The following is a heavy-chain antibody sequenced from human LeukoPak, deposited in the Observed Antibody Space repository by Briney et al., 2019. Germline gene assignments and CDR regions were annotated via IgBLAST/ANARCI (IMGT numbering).Heavy chain of an antibody. J-gene: IGHJ4*02. D-gene: IGHD6-19*01. CDR1: GGSFSGYY. V-gene: IGHV4-34*01. Sequence: PSETLSLTCAVYGGSFSGYYWSWIRQPPGKGLEWIGEINHSGSTNYNPSLKSRVTISVDMSKNQFSLRLSSVTAADTAVYYCARRHFSSGWYRSTFDYWGQGTLVTVSS. CDR3: ARRHFSSGWYRSTFDY. CDR2: INHSGST.